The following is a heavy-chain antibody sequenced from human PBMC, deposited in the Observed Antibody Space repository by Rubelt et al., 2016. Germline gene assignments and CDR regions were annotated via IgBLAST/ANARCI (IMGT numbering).Heavy chain of an antibody. J-gene: IGHJ6*03. Sequence: EWVSSISSSSSYIYYADSVKGRFTISRDNAKNSLYLQMNSLRAEDTAVYYCARDALDYYYYYYMDVWGKGTTVTVSS. V-gene: IGHV3-21*01. CDR3: ARDALDYYYYYYMDV. CDR2: ISSSSSYI.